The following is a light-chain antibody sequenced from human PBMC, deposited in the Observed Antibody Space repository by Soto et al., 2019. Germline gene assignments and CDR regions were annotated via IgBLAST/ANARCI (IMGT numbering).Light chain of an antibody. CDR2: EVT. Sequence: QSVLTQPPSASGSPGQSVTISCTGTSTDVGAYNYVSWYQQRPGKAPKLMIFEVTKRPSGVPDRFSGSKSGNTASLTVSGVQADDEADYYCSSYTTSSTRVFGTGTKVTVL. CDR3: SSYTTSSTRV. CDR1: STDVGAYNY. V-gene: IGLV2-8*01. J-gene: IGLJ1*01.